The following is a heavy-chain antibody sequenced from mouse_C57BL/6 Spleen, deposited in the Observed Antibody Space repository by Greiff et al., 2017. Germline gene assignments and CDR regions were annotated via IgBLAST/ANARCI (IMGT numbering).Heavy chain of an antibody. CDR3: ARKGVVAHWYFDV. J-gene: IGHJ1*03. CDR1: GYAFSSSW. D-gene: IGHD1-1*01. V-gene: IGHV1-82*01. Sequence: VQGVESGPELVKPGASVKISCKASGYAFSSSWMNWVKQWPGKGLEWIGRIYPGDGDTNYNGKFKGKATLTADKSSSTAYMQLSSLTSEDSAVYFCARKGVVAHWYFDVWGTGTTVTVSS. CDR2: IYPGDGDT.